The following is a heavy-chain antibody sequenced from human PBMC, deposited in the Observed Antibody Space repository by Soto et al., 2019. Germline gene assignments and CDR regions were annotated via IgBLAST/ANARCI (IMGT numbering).Heavy chain of an antibody. D-gene: IGHD2-15*01. V-gene: IGHV3-66*01. J-gene: IGHJ4*02. CDR1: GFTVSSNY. CDR3: ARSSGGAVDY. Sequence: GSLRLSCAASGFTVSSNYMGWVRQAPGKGLEWVSVIYSGGKTYYPDSVKGRFTISRDNSKNTLYVQMNSLRAEDTAMYYCARSSGGAVDYWGQGTLVTVSS. CDR2: IYSGGKT.